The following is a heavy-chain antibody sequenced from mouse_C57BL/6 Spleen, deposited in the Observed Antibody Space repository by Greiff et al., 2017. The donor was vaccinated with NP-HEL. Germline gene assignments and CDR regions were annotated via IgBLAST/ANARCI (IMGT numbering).Heavy chain of an antibody. CDR3: ARCPYYSNYDDAMDY. J-gene: IGHJ4*01. V-gene: IGHV1-52*01. CDR2: IDPSDSET. CDR1: GYTFTSYW. D-gene: IGHD2-5*01. Sequence: QVQLQQSGAELVRPGSSVKLSCKASGYTFTSYWMHWVKQRPIQGLEWIGNIDPSDSETHYNQKFKDKATLTVDKSSSTAYMQLSSLTSEDSAVYYCARCPYYSNYDDAMDYWGQGTSVTVSS.